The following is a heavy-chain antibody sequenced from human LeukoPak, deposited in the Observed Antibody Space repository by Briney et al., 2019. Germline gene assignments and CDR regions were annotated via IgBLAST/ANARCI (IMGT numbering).Heavy chain of an antibody. D-gene: IGHD3-16*01. J-gene: IGHJ6*03. CDR1: GFTFSSYW. Sequence: GGSLRLSCAASGFTFSSYWMTWVRQAPGKGLKWVPSISGSGGGTFYADSVKGRFTISRDNSKNTLYLQMNSLRVEDTAVYYCAKAPRFGDHATEYYYYYMHVWGKGTTVTVSS. V-gene: IGHV3-23*01. CDR2: ISGSGGGT. CDR3: AKAPRFGDHATEYYYYYMHV.